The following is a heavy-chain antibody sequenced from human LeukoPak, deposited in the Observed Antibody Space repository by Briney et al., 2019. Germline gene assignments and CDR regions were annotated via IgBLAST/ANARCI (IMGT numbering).Heavy chain of an antibody. Sequence: ASVKVSCKASGYTFTGYYMHWVRQAPGQGLEWRGWINPNSGGTNYAQKFQGRVTMTRDTSISTAYMELSRLRSDDTAVYYCAREGDIAAAGIFDYWGQGTLVTVSS. J-gene: IGHJ4*02. CDR2: INPNSGGT. CDR3: AREGDIAAAGIFDY. V-gene: IGHV1-2*02. D-gene: IGHD6-13*01. CDR1: GYTFTGYY.